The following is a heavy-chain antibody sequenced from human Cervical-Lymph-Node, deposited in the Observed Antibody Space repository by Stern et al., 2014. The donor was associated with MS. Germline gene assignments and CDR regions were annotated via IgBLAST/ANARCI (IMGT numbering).Heavy chain of an antibody. CDR2: IYPNGTP. CDR3: ARERGLWFGELLAD. CDR1: GGSITSGSYY. J-gene: IGHJ4*02. V-gene: IGHV4-61*02. D-gene: IGHD3-10*01. Sequence: QVQLQESGPGLVKPSQTLSLTCTVSGGSITSGSYYWSWIRQPAGKGLEWVGRIYPNGTPNYTPSLKRRVTISVDTSKNQFSRKLSSVTAADTAVYYCARERGLWFGELLADWGQGTLVTVSS.